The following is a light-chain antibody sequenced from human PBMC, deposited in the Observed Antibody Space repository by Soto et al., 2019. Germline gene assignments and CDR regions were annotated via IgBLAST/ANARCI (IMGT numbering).Light chain of an antibody. CDR1: SSDVGGYTH. CDR3: SAYATGNNYV. J-gene: IGLJ1*01. V-gene: IGLV2-8*01. CDR2: QVT. Sequence: QSVVTQPPSAAGSPGQSVAISCTGSSSDVGGYTHVSWYQQHPGKDPKVVSYQVTKRPSGVTDRSSGCKSGNTAYLTVSGLQAEDEADYYCSAYATGNNYVFGSGTKVTV.